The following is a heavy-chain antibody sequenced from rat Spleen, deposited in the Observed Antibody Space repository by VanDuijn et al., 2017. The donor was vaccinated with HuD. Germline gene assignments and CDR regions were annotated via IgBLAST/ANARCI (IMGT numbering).Heavy chain of an antibody. CDR3: ATEGMVGFFDY. CDR2: ISPSGGST. D-gene: IGHD1-1*01. Sequence: EVQLVETGGGLVQPGKSLKLSCVASGFTFSNYGMHWIRQAPTKGLDWVASISPSGGSTHYRDSVKGRFTISRDNAENTVYLQMNSLRSEDTATYYCATEGMVGFFDYWGQGVMVTVSS. V-gene: IGHV5-19*01. J-gene: IGHJ2*01. CDR1: GFTFSNYG.